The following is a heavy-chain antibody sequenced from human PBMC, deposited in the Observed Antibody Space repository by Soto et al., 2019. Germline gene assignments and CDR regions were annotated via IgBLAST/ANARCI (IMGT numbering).Heavy chain of an antibody. Sequence: QVQLVQSGAEVKKPGSSVKVSCKASGGTFSSYAISWVRQAPGQGLEWMGGIIPISGTANYAQKYQGRVTITADESTSTAYMELSSLRSEDTAVYYCARSQGSSTSLEIYFYYWYGMAVWVQWTTVTVTS. J-gene: IGHJ6*02. CDR2: IIPISGTA. CDR1: GGTFSSYA. CDR3: ARSQGSSTSLEIYFYYWYGMAV. V-gene: IGHV1-69*12. D-gene: IGHD2-2*01.